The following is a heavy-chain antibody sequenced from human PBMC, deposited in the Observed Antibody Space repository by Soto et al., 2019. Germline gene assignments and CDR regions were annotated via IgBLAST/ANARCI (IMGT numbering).Heavy chain of an antibody. Sequence: ASETLSLTCTVSGGSIRSNNYYWGWIRQPPGKGLEWIGSIYHSGSTNYNPSLKSRVTLSVDTSKNQFSLKLSSVTDADTAVYYCASTVVTWGDYFDYWGQGTLVTVSS. CDR1: GGSIRSNNYY. V-gene: IGHV4-39*01. CDR2: IYHSGST. J-gene: IGHJ4*02. CDR3: ASTVVTWGDYFDY. D-gene: IGHD3-10*01.